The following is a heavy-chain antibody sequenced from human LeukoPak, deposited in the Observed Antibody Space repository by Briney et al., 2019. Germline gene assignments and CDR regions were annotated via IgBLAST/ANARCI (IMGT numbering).Heavy chain of an antibody. CDR3: ARKPDYYGADY. J-gene: IGHJ4*01. CDR2: IRGDGGSP. Sequence: GGSLRLSCAPSRFTLINYGMHWVRQPPGKGLLWFSRIRGDGGSPTYADSVKGRFTISRANAKHTLYLQMNSLRAEDTAVYYCARKPDYYGADYWGQGTLVTVSS. V-gene: IGHV3-74*01. CDR1: RFTLINYG. D-gene: IGHD3-10*01.